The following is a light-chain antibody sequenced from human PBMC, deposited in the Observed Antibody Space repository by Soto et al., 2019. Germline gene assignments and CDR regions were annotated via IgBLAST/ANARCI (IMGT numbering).Light chain of an antibody. CDR1: QTVNSDY. Sequence: EIVLTQSPGTLSLSPGETATLSCRASQTVNSDYLAWFQQRPGQAPRLLIFATSRRATDIPDRFSGSGSGTDFTLAIRRLEPEDFAVYYCQQYGSSPPITFGQGTRLEIK. J-gene: IGKJ5*01. CDR2: ATS. V-gene: IGKV3-20*01. CDR3: QQYGSSPPIT.